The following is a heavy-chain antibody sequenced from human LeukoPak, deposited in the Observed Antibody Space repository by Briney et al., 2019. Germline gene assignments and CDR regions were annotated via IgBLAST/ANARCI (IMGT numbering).Heavy chain of an antibody. CDR1: GGSITGYY. Sequence: SETLSLTCTVSGGSITGYYWSWIRQPPGKGLEWIGSIYYSGSTYYNPSLKSRVTISVDTSKNQFSLKLSSVTAADTAVYYCARTQENYYDRQFDPWGQGTLVTVSS. CDR3: ARTQENYYDRQFDP. D-gene: IGHD3-22*01. J-gene: IGHJ5*02. V-gene: IGHV4-59*01. CDR2: IYYSGST.